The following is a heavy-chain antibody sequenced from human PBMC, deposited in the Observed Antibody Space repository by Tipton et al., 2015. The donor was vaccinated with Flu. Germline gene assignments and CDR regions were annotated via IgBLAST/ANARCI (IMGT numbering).Heavy chain of an antibody. D-gene: IGHD6-13*01. CDR3: AKVAGYSSSCLDY. CDR1: GFTFNNYV. Sequence: SLRLSCAASGFTFNNYVMYWVRQAPGKGLEWVAAISYDGSNKYYADSVKGRFTISRDNSKNTLYLQMNSLRAEDTAVYYCAKVAGYSSSCLDYWGQGTLVTVSS. V-gene: IGHV3-30*18. J-gene: IGHJ4*02. CDR2: ISYDGSNK.